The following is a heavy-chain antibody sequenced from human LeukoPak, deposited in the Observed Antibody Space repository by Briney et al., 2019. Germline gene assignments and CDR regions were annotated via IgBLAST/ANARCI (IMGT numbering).Heavy chain of an antibody. Sequence: GGSLRLSCAASGFTFSDHYMHWVRQAPGKGLEWVSGITWNSGDIGYADSVKGRFTISRDNAKNSLYLQMNSLRAEDTALYYCAKDTCSSTSCSNDYWGQGTLVTVSA. J-gene: IGHJ4*02. CDR2: ITWNSGDI. D-gene: IGHD2-2*01. CDR3: AKDTCSSTSCSNDY. CDR1: GFTFSDHY. V-gene: IGHV3-9*01.